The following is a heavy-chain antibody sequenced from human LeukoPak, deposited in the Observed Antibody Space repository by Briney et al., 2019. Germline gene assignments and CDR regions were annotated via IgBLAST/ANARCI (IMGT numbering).Heavy chain of an antibody. CDR2: IKLVGSEK. V-gene: IGHV3-7*01. CDR3: ARGGTAAYYFDY. Sequence: PGGSLRLSCAASGFTFSSYWMSWVRQAPGKGLEWVANIKLVGSEKNYVDSVKGRFTISRDNDKNSVYLQMNSLRAEDTAVYYCARGGTAAYYFDYWGQGTLVTVSS. CDR1: GFTFSSYW. J-gene: IGHJ4*02. D-gene: IGHD6-13*01.